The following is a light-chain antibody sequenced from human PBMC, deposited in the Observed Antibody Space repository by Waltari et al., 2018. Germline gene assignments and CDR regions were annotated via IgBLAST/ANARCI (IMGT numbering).Light chain of an antibody. J-gene: IGKJ5*01. V-gene: IGKV1D-13*01. CDR1: QGISSA. Sequence: AIQLTQSPSSLSASVGDRVTITCRASQGISSALAWYQQKPGKAPKLLIYDASSLESGVPSRFSGSGSGTDFTLTISSLQPEGFSTYYCQQFNNYSITFGQGTRLEIK. CDR2: DAS. CDR3: QQFNNYSIT.